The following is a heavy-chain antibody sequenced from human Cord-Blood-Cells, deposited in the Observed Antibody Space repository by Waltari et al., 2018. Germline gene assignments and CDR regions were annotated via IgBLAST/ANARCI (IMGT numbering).Heavy chain of an antibody. Sequence: QVQLVQSGAEVKKPGASVKVSCKVSGYTLTELSMHWVRQAPGKGLEWMGGCGPEGEETIYDQKFQGRVSMTEDTSTDTAYMELSSLRSEDTAVYYCATGVSYSSGRHFDYWGQGTLVTVSS. V-gene: IGHV1-24*01. CDR3: ATGVSYSSGRHFDY. CDR1: GYTLTELS. J-gene: IGHJ4*02. D-gene: IGHD6-19*01. CDR2: CGPEGEET.